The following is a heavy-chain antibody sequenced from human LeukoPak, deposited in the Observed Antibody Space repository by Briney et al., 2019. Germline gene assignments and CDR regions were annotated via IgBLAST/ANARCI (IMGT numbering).Heavy chain of an antibody. CDR1: GGSFSGYY. CDR3: ARGRRVVPAAIGYYMDV. D-gene: IGHD2-2*01. CDR2: INHSGST. V-gene: IGHV4-34*01. J-gene: IGHJ6*03. Sequence: KPSETLSLTCAVYGGSFSGYYWSWIRQPPGKGLEWIGEINHSGSTNYNPSLKSRVTISVDTSKNQFSLKLSSVTAADTAVYYCARGRRVVPAAIGYYMDVWGKGTTVTVSS.